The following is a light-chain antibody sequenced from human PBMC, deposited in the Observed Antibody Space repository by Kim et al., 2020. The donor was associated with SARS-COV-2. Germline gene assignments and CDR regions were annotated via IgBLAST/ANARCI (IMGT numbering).Light chain of an antibody. CDR1: QSIRSY. CDR2: DAS. J-gene: IGKJ2*01. Sequence: EIVLTQSPATLSLSPGERATLSCRASQSIRSYLAWYQHKPGQAPRLLIYDASNRATGIPARFSGSGSGTDFTLTISSLEPEDFAVYYCQRRSNWPPYTFGQGTKLEI. CDR3: QRRSNWPPYT. V-gene: IGKV3-11*01.